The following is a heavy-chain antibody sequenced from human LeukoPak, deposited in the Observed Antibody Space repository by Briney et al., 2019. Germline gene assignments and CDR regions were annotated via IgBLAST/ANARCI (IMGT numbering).Heavy chain of an antibody. J-gene: IGHJ4*02. D-gene: IGHD3-3*01. Sequence: SDTLSLTCTVSGGSTSNYFCTWLRQSAGKGLEWIGRIHTSGSTNYNPSLKSRVSISVDTSKNQFSLKLSSVTAADTAVYYCARDPEGHGYYFDYWGQGALVTVSS. V-gene: IGHV4-4*07. CDR2: IHTSGST. CDR1: GGSTSNYF. CDR3: ARDPEGHGYYFDY.